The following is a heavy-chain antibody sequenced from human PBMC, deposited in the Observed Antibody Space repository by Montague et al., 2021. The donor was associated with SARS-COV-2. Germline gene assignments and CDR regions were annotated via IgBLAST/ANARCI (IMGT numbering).Heavy chain of an antibody. CDR3: ARSITLPAVLAS. J-gene: IGHJ5*02. CDR2: IYSGGIT. D-gene: IGHD2/OR15-2a*01. CDR1: GFTVNTNF. V-gene: IGHV3-53*01. Sequence: SLRLSWAASGFTVNTNFMTWVRQAPGKGLEWISIIYSGGITYYADSVKGRFTISRDDSKNTVYLQMNSLRAEDTATYFCARSITLPAVLASWGQGTLVTVSS.